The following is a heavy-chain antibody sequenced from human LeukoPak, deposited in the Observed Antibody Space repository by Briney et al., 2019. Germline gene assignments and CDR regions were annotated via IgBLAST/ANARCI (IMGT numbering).Heavy chain of an antibody. CDR2: ISSSSSTI. D-gene: IGHD2-15*01. CDR1: GFTFSSYS. Sequence: GGSPRLSCAASGFTFSSYSMNWVRQAPGKGLEWVSYISSSSSTIYYADSVKGRFTISRDNAKNSLYLQMNSLRAEDTAVYYCAGKRGLLPFNYWGQGTLDTVSS. J-gene: IGHJ4*02. V-gene: IGHV3-48*04. CDR3: AGKRGLLPFNY.